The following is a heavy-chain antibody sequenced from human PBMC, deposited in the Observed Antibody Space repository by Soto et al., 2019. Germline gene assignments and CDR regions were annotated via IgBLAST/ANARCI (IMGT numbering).Heavy chain of an antibody. CDR3: ARHGSGSYFDY. D-gene: IGHD3-10*01. Sequence: EVQLVESGGGLVQPGGSLRLSCAASGFPFSNYWIHWVRQAPGKGLVWVSRINSDGRSTTYADSVKGRFTISRDNAKDTLYVQMNSLRVEDTAVYYCARHGSGSYFDYWGQGTLVTVYS. V-gene: IGHV3-74*01. J-gene: IGHJ4*02. CDR1: GFPFSNYW. CDR2: INSDGRST.